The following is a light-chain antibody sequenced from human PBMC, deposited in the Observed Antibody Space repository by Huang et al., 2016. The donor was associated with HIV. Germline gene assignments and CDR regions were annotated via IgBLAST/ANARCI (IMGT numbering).Light chain of an antibody. Sequence: DIQLTQSPSSLSASVGDRITITCRASQSVRNYLNWYQQRPGKAPNLLIYATSNLQTGVPSRFSGSGSGTVFILTINSLQLEDFATYYCQQTYTALWAFGQGTRVEFK. CDR2: ATS. CDR1: QSVRNY. J-gene: IGKJ1*01. V-gene: IGKV1-39*01. CDR3: QQTYTALWA.